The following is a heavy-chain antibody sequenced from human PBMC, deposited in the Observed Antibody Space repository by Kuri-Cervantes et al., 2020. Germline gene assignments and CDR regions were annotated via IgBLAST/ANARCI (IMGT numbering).Heavy chain of an antibody. CDR2: IWYDGSNK. CDR3: ARCYYDSSEYYYYGMDV. CDR1: GFTFSSYG. J-gene: IGHJ6*02. D-gene: IGHD3-22*01. V-gene: IGHV3-33*01. Sequence: GESLKISCAASGFTFSSYGMHWVRQAPGKGLEWMAVIWYDGSNKYYADSVKGRFTISRDNSKNTLYLQMNSLRAEDTAVYYCARCYYDSSEYYYYGMDVWGQGTTVTVSS.